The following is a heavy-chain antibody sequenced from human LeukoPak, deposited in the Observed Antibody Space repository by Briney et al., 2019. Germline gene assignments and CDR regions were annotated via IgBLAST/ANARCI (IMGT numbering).Heavy chain of an antibody. CDR2: INHSGGT. V-gene: IGHV4-34*01. CDR1: GGSFSGYY. Sequence: PSETLSLTCAVYGGSFSGYYWSWIRQPPGRGLEWIGEINHSGGTNYNPSLKSRVTISVDTSKNQFSLKLSSVTAADTAVYYCARVGPYGAYYYYYYMDVWGKGTTVTVSS. J-gene: IGHJ6*03. CDR3: ARVGPYGAYYYYYYMDV. D-gene: IGHD4-17*01.